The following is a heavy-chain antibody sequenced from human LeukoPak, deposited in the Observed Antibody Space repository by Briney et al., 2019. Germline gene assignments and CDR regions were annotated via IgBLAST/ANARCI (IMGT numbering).Heavy chain of an antibody. D-gene: IGHD3-22*01. CDR1: GGSFSGYY. V-gene: IGHV4-34*01. CDR2: INHSGST. J-gene: IGHJ5*02. CDR3: AREPYYYDSSHWFDP. Sequence: SETLSLTCAVYGGSFSGYYWSWIRQPPGKGLEWIGEINHSGSTNYNPSLKSRVTIPVDTSKNQFSLKLSSVTAADTAVYYCAREPYYYDSSHWFDPWGQGTLVTVSS.